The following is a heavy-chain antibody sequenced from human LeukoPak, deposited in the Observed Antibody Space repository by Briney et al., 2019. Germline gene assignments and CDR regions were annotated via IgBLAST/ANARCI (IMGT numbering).Heavy chain of an antibody. D-gene: IGHD2-21*02. J-gene: IGHJ6*03. V-gene: IGHV1-18*01. Sequence: ASVKVSCTASGYTFTSYGISWVRQAPGQGGEWMGWISAYNGNTKYAQKLQGRVTMTTDTSTSTAYMQLRSLRSDDTAVYYCARAPPYIVVVTAPYYYMDVWGKGTTVTVSS. CDR3: ARAPPYIVVVTAPYYYMDV. CDR2: ISAYNGNT. CDR1: GYTFTSYG.